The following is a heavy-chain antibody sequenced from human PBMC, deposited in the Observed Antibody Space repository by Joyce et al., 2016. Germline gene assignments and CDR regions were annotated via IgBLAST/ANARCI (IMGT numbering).Heavy chain of an antibody. CDR1: GFTFNSYA. CDR2: ISNDGGNT. CDR3: ARDFDNHDFWSGFGYYNGLDV. Sequence: QVHLVESGGGVVQSGRSLRLSCEVFGFTFNSYAMYWVRQATGRGLDGVAVISNDGGNTYYADSLKGRFTVSRDNSKNTLYLQMNSLRTEDTAVYFCARDFDNHDFWSGFGYYNGLDVWGLGTTVIVSS. V-gene: IGHV3-30*03. D-gene: IGHD3-3*01. J-gene: IGHJ6*02.